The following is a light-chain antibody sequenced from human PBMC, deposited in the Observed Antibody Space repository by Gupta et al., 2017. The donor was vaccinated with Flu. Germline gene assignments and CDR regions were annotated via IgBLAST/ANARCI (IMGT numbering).Light chain of an antibody. V-gene: IGKV3-15*01. Sequence: EIAMTQSPAPLSVSPGERATLSCRASQSVSSNLAWYQQKRGQGPRLLIYGASTRATGIPARFSGGGSGTEFTLTISSLQFEDFAVYYCQQYGNWPLTFGGGTKVEIK. CDR1: QSVSSN. J-gene: IGKJ4*01. CDR2: GAS. CDR3: QQYGNWPLT.